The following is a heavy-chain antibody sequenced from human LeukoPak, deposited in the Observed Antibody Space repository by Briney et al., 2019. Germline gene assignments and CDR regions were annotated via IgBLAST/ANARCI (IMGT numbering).Heavy chain of an antibody. Sequence: PGGSLRLSCAASGFTFSSYSMNWVRQAPGKGLEWVSSISSSSYIYYADSVKGRFTISRDNAKNSLYLQMNSLRAEDTAVYYCSRTMTSDAFDIWGQGTMVTVSS. J-gene: IGHJ3*02. V-gene: IGHV3-21*01. CDR1: GFTFSSYS. D-gene: IGHD3-3*01. CDR2: ISSSSYI. CDR3: SRTMTSDAFDI.